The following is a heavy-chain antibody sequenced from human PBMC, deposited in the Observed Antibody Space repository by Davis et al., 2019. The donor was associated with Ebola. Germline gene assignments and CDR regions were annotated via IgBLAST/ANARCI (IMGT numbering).Heavy chain of an antibody. CDR3: TTPGGQDSGYDVFDI. CDR1: GYTFTSYY. J-gene: IGHJ3*02. CDR2: INPNDGRT. V-gene: IGHV1-46*03. Sequence: ASVQVSCKASGYTFTSYYMHWVRQATGQGLEWLGMINPNDGRTIYAQKFQGRVTVTRDTSTTTVYMDLSSLRSEETALYYCTTPGGQDSGYDVFDIWGQGTMVTVSS. D-gene: IGHD5-12*01.